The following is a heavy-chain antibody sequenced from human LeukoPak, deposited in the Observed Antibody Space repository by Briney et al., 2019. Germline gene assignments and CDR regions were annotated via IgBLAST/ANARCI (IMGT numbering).Heavy chain of an antibody. CDR3: MFTHDYGDN. V-gene: IGHV3-73*01. Sequence: PGGSLKLSCAASGFTFSGSAMHWVRQASGKGLEWVGRIRSRSKNYATAYASSVRGRFTISRDDSKNAAYLQMNGLKTEDTATYYCMFTHDYGDNWGQGPQVTVSS. CDR1: GFTFSGSA. CDR2: IRSRSKNYAT. D-gene: IGHD4-17*01. J-gene: IGHJ4*02.